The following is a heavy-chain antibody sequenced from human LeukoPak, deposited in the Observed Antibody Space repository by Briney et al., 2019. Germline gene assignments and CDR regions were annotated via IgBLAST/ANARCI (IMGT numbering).Heavy chain of an antibody. Sequence: GGSLRLSCAASGFTFSNYWMSWVRQAPGKGLEWVSLIYVDGRTYYADSVKGRFTISRDNSKNTLYLQVNSLRAEDTAVYYCARRGDGGRSFDYWGQGTLVTVSS. CDR3: ARRGDGGRSFDY. CDR2: IYVDGRT. J-gene: IGHJ4*02. D-gene: IGHD4-23*01. V-gene: IGHV3-53*01. CDR1: GFTFSNYW.